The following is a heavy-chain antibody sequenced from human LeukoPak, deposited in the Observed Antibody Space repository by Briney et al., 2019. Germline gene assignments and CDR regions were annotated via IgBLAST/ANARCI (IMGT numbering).Heavy chain of an antibody. D-gene: IGHD3-3*01. CDR2: IYHNGRT. CDR3: ARASEGIGYFDT. Sequence: SETLSLPCTVSGASFSNDYWSWVRQAPGKGLEWIGYIYHNGRTNYSPSLKSRIIMSIDTSQNQFSLKLTSVTAADTAVYYCARASEGIGYFDTWGRGSLVTVSS. V-gene: IGHV4-59*01. J-gene: IGHJ4*02. CDR1: GASFSNDY.